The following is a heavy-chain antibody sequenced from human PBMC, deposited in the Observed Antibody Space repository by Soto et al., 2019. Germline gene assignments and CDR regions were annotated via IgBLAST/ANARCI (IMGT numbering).Heavy chain of an antibody. V-gene: IGHV5-51*01. CDR2: IYPGDSDT. J-gene: IGHJ3*02. CDR1: GYSFTSYW. CDR3: ARAQNPRFLEWLLDAFDI. D-gene: IGHD3-3*01. Sequence: GESLKISCKGSGYSFTSYWIGWVSQMPGKGLEWMGIIYPGDSDTRYSPSFQGQVTISADKSISTAYLQWSSLKASDAAMYYCARAQNPRFLEWLLDAFDIWGQGTMVTVSS.